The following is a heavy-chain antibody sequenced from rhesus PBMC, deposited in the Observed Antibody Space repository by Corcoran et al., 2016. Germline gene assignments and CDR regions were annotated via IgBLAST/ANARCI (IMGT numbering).Heavy chain of an antibody. CDR3: ARGLLYIAAAY. CDR2: IYGSDGAT. D-gene: IGHD6-13*01. CDR1: GGSISDDDY. Sequence: QVQLQGSGPGLVKPSETLSLSCAVSGGSISDDDYWNWIRQPPGKGLEWIGTIYGSDGATNYNPSRQIRVTISIATSKDPFSLKLNSVTAADTAVYYCARGLLYIAAAYWGQGVLVTVSS. V-gene: IGHV4-106*01. J-gene: IGHJ4*01.